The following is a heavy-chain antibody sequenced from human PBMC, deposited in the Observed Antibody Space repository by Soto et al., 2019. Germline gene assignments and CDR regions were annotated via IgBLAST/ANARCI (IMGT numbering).Heavy chain of an antibody. J-gene: IGHJ4*02. CDR1: GFAFGNYW. D-gene: IGHD2-2*01. Sequence: VQLVESGGGLVQPGGSLRLSCAASGFAFGNYWMHWVRQAPGKGLVWVSRISQGGAIATQADSVKGRFTISRDNAKNPPLLPMNRLSADATAVYYGMRDQLHATGLADQWGQGTLVTVSS. CDR3: MRDQLHATGLADQ. V-gene: IGHV3-74*01. CDR2: ISQGGAIA.